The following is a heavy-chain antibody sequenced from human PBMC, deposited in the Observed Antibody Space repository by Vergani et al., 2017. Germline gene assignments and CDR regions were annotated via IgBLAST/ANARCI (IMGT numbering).Heavy chain of an antibody. Sequence: QVQLQEWGAGLLKTSETLSLTCGVSGGSFSDYYWSWIRQAPGMGLEWIGEVNHGGSTNYNPSLKSRVYISVDTSKNQFYLQLPSVTAADSALYFCESIARAPPRRNPPPDYWGQGILVTVSS. CDR1: GGSFSDYY. CDR3: ESIARAPPRRNPPPDY. J-gene: IGHJ4*02. CDR2: VNHGGST. D-gene: IGHD3-16*02. V-gene: IGHV4-34*01.